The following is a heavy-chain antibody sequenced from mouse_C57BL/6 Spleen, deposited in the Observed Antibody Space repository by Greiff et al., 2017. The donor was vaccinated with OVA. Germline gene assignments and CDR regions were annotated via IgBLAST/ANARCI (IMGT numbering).Heavy chain of an antibody. V-gene: IGHV1-15*01. D-gene: IGHD1-1*01. CDR1: GYTFTDYE. Sequence: QVQLQQSGAELVRPGASVTLSCKASGYTFTDYEMHWVKQTPVHGLEWIGAIDPETGGTAYNQKFKGKAILTADKSSSTAYMELRSLTSEDSAVYYCTKPYYYGSSYGTDWGQGTLVTVSA. CDR3: TKPYYYGSSYGTD. J-gene: IGHJ3*01. CDR2: IDPETGGT.